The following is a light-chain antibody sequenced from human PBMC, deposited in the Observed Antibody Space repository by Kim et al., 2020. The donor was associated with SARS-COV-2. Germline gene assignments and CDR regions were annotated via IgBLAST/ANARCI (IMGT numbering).Light chain of an antibody. CDR3: RTWDTTVV. J-gene: IGLJ2*01. V-gene: IGLV3-1*01. CDR2: QDD. CDR1: KLGDKY. Sequence: SYELTQPPSVSVSPGQTASITCSGHKLGDKYTCWYLQKPGQSPVLVIYQDDRRPSGIPERFSGSNSGNTATLTISGTQPMDEADYYCRTWDTTVVFGGGT.